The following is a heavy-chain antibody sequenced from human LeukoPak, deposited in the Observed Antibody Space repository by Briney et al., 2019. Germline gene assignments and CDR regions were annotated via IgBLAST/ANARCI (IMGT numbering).Heavy chain of an antibody. CDR1: GFTFDDYG. Sequence: GGSLRLSCAASGFTFDDYGMSWVRQAPGKGLEWVSGINWNGGSTGYADSVKGRFTISRDNAKNSLYLQMNSLRAEDTALYYCAGGTYYYDSSGYYLFDYWGQGTLVTVSS. CDR3: AGGTYYYDSSGYYLFDY. D-gene: IGHD3-22*01. CDR2: INWNGGST. J-gene: IGHJ4*02. V-gene: IGHV3-20*04.